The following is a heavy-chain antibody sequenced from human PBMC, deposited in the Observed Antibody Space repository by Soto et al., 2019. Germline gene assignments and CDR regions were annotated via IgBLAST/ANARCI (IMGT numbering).Heavy chain of an antibody. CDR1: GDSVSSNIAA. J-gene: IGHJ6*03. CDR2: TYYRSRWYN. V-gene: IGHV6-1*01. Sequence: SQTLSLTCVISGDSVSSNIAAWNWIRQSPSRGLEWLGRTYYRSRWYNDYAVSVRSRITVNADTSKNQFSLHLNSVTPEDTAVYSCAGTSSLQWYYMDVWDKGTTVTVSS. D-gene: IGHD1-7*01. CDR3: AGTSSLQWYYMDV.